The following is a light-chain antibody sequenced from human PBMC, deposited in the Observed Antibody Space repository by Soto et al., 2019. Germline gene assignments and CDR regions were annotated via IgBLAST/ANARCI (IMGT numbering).Light chain of an antibody. CDR3: LQATHWSPT. CDR1: QGLVHSDGNTY. V-gene: IGKV2-30*02. Sequence: LMTQSPLSLPVTLGQPASISCRSSQGLVHSDGNTYLSWFHQRPRQSPRHLIFKVSDRDSAGPARFSGSGSGSEFTLKVSRVEAEDVGVYYCLQATHWSPTFGGGTKVEIK. J-gene: IGKJ4*01. CDR2: KVS.